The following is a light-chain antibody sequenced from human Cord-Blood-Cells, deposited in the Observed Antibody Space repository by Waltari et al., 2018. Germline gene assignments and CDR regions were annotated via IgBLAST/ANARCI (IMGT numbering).Light chain of an antibody. J-gene: IGKJ4*01. Sequence: DIQMTQSPSTLSASVGDRVTITCRASQSISSWLAWYQQKPGKAPKLLIYKASSLESGVPSRFSGSGSGTEFTLTIRSLQPDDFATYYCQQYNSYSPLTFGGGTKVEIK. CDR1: QSISSW. CDR3: QQYNSYSPLT. CDR2: KAS. V-gene: IGKV1-5*03.